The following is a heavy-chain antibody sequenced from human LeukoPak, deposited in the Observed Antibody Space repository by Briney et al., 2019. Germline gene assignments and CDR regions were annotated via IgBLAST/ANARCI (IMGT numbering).Heavy chain of an antibody. CDR3: ARSTWNFDG. D-gene: IGHD2-2*01. V-gene: IGHV4-34*01. Sequence: ETLSLTCAVYGGSFSGYYWSWIRQPPGKGLEWIGEINHSGSTNYNPSLKSRVTISVDTSKNQFSLKLSSVTAADTAVYYCARSTWNFDGWGQGTLVTVSS. CDR1: GGSFSGYY. J-gene: IGHJ4*02. CDR2: INHSGST.